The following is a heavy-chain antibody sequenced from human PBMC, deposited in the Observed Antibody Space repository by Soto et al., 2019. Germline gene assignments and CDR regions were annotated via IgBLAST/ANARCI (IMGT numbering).Heavy chain of an antibody. CDR2: INHSGST. V-gene: IGHV4-34*01. D-gene: IGHD6-13*01. J-gene: IGHJ4*02. CDR1: GGSFSGYY. CDR3: ARGRGSSWYPVHNFDY. Sequence: PSETLSLTCAVYGGSFSGYYWSWIRQPPGKGLEWIGEINHSGSTNYNPSLKSRVTISVDTSKNQFSLKLSSVTAADTAVYYCARGRGSSWYPVHNFDYWGQGTLVTVSS.